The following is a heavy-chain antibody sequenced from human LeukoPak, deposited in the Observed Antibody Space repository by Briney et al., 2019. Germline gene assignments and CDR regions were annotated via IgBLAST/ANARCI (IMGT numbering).Heavy chain of an antibody. J-gene: IGHJ4*02. D-gene: IGHD3-9*01. CDR1: GFTFSSYG. CDR2: TSYDGSNK. Sequence: GGSLRLSCAASGFTFSSYGMHWVRQAPGKGLEWVAVTSYDGSNKYYADSVKGRFTISRDNSKNTLYLQMNSLRAEDTAVYYCAKDHYDILTGYYRGDWEHFDYWGQGTLVTVSS. V-gene: IGHV3-30*18. CDR3: AKDHYDILTGYYRGDWEHFDY.